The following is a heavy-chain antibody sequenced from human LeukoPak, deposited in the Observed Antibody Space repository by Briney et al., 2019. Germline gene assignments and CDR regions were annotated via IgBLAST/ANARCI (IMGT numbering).Heavy chain of an antibody. CDR2: ISNLGSSI. V-gene: IGHV3-11*01. D-gene: IGHD6-19*01. J-gene: IGHJ4*02. CDR3: ARDGKAVAADFDY. Sequence: PGLSVPLSCPASVFTFSDYYMSWIRQAPAKGLEWVSYISNLGSSIYYADSLKGRFTISRDNAKNSLYLQMNSLRPEDTAVYYCARDGKAVAADFDYWGQGTLVTVSS. CDR1: VFTFSDYY.